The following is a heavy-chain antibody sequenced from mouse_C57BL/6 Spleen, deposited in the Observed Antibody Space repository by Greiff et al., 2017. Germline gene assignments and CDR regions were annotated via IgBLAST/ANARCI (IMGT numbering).Heavy chain of an antibody. J-gene: IGHJ1*03. Sequence: EVQGVESGGGLVQPGGSLKLSCAASGFTFSDYGMAWVRQAPRKGPEWVAFISNLAYSIYYADTVTGRFTISRENAKNTLYLEMSSLRSEDTAMYYCARTHEGYFDVWGTGTTVTVSS. CDR1: GFTFSDYG. CDR2: ISNLAYSI. V-gene: IGHV5-15*01. CDR3: ARTHEGYFDV.